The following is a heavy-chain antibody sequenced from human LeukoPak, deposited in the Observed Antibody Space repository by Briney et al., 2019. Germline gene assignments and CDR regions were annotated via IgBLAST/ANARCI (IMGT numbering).Heavy chain of an antibody. CDR1: GFTFSSYW. CDR2: IKQDGSEI. D-gene: IGHD3-10*01. J-gene: IGHJ6*03. V-gene: IGHV3-7*01. CDR3: TRDFQGRYYFHMVV. Sequence: GGSLRLSCAASGFTFSSYWMSWVRQAPGRGLEWVANIKQDGSEIYYVDSVKGRLTISRDDAKNSLFLQMNSLRAEETAAYYCTRDFQGRYYFHMVVWGKGTKVTVSS.